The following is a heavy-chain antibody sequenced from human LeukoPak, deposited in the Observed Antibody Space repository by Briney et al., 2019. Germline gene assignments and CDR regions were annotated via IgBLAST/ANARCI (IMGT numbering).Heavy chain of an antibody. Sequence: GGSLRLSCAASGFTFSGYWMSWVRQAPGKGLEWVAKIKPDGTDKYYVDSVKGRFTISRDNSKNTLYLQINSLRAEDTAVYYCVKLFHYGSGSFSHWGQGTLVTVSS. V-gene: IGHV3-7*03. CDR1: GFTFSGYW. CDR2: IKPDGTDK. J-gene: IGHJ4*02. CDR3: VKLFHYGSGSFSH. D-gene: IGHD3-10*01.